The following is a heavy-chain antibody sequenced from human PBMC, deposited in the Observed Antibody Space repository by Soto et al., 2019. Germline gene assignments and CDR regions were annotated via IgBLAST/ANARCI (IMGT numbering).Heavy chain of an antibody. CDR2: ISAYNGDT. CDR3: ARRRYSSYWDFEY. V-gene: IGHV1-18*01. D-gene: IGHD6-19*01. J-gene: IGHJ4*02. Sequence: QVQLVQSGAEVKKPGASVTVSCKASGYTFNSYGINWVRQAPGQGLEWMGWISAYNGDTNSAKKLQGRVTMTTDTATSTAYLGLRSLRSDDTAVYYCARRRYSSYWDFEYWGQGTLVTVSS. CDR1: GYTFNSYG.